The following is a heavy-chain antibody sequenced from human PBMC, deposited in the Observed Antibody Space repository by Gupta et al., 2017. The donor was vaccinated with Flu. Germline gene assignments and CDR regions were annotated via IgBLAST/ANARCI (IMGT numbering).Heavy chain of an antibody. D-gene: IGHD1-1*01. J-gene: IGHJ3*01. CDR1: SFT. CDR3: AKNRASGTTKGSFDV. V-gene: IGHV3-21*01. CDR2: ISRISRFR. Sequence: SFTIHWVRQAPGKGLEWVSSISRISRFRFFADSVKGRFTISRDNAKNSVSLQMDSLRAEDTAVYYCAKNRASGTTKGSFDVWGRGTMVTVSA.